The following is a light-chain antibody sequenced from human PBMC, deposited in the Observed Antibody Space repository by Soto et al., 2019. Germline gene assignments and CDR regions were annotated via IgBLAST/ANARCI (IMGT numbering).Light chain of an antibody. CDR1: ETVRTN. Sequence: IVMTQSPATLSVSPGERVTLSCMASETVRTNLAWFQQKPGQTPRLLIFGASTRATGIPTRFTGSGSETEFTLTIGSLQSEDLAVYYCQQYYNWPPYTFGQGTKLEI. J-gene: IGKJ2*01. V-gene: IGKV3-15*01. CDR3: QQYYNWPPYT. CDR2: GAS.